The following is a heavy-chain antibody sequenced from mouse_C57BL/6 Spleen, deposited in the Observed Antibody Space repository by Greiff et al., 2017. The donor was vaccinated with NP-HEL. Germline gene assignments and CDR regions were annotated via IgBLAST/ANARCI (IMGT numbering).Heavy chain of an antibody. CDR3: AKARPTWFAY. CDR1: GYPFTGYW. D-gene: IGHD2-10*01. V-gene: IGHV1-9*01. CDR2: FLPGGGST. J-gene: IGHJ3*01. Sequence: QVQLQQPGAELMRPGASVKFSCKAPGYPFTGYWIDGVKQRPGHGLEWIGEFLPGGGSTNYNEKFKGKATFTADTSSNTAYMQLSSLTTEDSAIYYCAKARPTWFAYWGQGTLVTVSA.